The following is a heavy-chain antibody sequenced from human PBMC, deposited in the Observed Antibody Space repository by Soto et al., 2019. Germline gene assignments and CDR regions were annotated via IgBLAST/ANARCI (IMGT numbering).Heavy chain of an antibody. CDR3: ARRHQAVAVSPWFDP. CDR1: GLSITDSEMG. CDR2: IDSSGEK. J-gene: IGHJ5*02. D-gene: IGHD6-19*01. V-gene: IGHV2-26*01. Sequence: QVTLKESGPVLVKPTETLTLRCTVSGLSITDSEMGVSWIRQPPGQPLEWLAHIDSSGEKSYRTFLKSRLAISKDTSKCQIVLTMTNMDPADTATYYCARRHQAVAVSPWFDPWGQGIPVTVSS.